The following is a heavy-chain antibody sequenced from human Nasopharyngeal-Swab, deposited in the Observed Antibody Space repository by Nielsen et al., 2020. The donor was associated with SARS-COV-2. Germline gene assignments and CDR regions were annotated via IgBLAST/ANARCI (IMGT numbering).Heavy chain of an antibody. J-gene: IGHJ6*02. Sequence: WIRQPPGKGLEWIGEINHSGSTNYNPSLKSRVTMSVDTSKNQFSLKLSSVTAADTAVYYCASSPLWFGEPEHGMDVWGQGTTVTVSS. D-gene: IGHD3-10*01. CDR3: ASSPLWFGEPEHGMDV. CDR2: INHSGST. V-gene: IGHV4-34*01.